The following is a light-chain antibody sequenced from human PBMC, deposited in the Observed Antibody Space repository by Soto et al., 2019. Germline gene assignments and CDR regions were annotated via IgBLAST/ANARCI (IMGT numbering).Light chain of an antibody. V-gene: IGKV3-15*01. Sequence: EIVMTQSPATLSVSPGERATLSCRASQSVSSNLAWYQQKPGQAPRLLMYGASTRATGIPARFSGSGSGTEFTLNISSLQSQDFAVYYCQQYNNWWTVGQGTKVEIK. CDR3: QQYNNWWT. CDR1: QSVSSN. CDR2: GAS. J-gene: IGKJ1*01.